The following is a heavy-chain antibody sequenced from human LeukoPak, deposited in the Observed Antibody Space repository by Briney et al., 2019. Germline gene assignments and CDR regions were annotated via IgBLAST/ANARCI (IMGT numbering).Heavy chain of an antibody. Sequence: ASVKVSCKASGYTFTSYYMHWVRQAPGQGLEWMGIINPSGGSTNYAQKFQGRVTITADESTSTAYMELSSLRSEDTAVYYCARDLYYGSDWGQGTLVTVSS. CDR1: GYTFTSYY. V-gene: IGHV1-46*01. CDR3: ARDLYYGSD. J-gene: IGHJ4*02. D-gene: IGHD3-10*01. CDR2: INPSGGST.